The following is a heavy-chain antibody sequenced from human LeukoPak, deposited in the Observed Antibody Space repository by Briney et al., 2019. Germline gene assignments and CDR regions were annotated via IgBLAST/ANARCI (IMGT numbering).Heavy chain of an antibody. D-gene: IGHD1-26*01. J-gene: IGHJ4*02. CDR3: TTWVGAHFDF. CDR2: ISGSGDNT. CDR1: GFSFSTYA. V-gene: IGHV3-23*01. Sequence: GGSLRLSCAASGFSFSTYAMTWVRQAPGKGLEWVSAISGSGDNTYYADSVKGRFTISRDNSKNTLYLQMNSLRAEDTAVYFCTTWVGAHFDFWGQGTLVTVSS.